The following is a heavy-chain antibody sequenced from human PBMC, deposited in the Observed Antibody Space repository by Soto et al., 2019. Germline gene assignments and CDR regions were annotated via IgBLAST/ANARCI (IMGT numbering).Heavy chain of an antibody. J-gene: IGHJ4*02. D-gene: IGHD3-16*01. CDR2: ISAYNGNR. CDR1: GYTFTNYG. V-gene: IGHV1-18*04. CDR3: VRDRAGAVCAPGHFDY. Sequence: QVQVVQSGPEVRESGSSVKVSCKASGYTFTNYGVSWVRQAPGQGLEWMGWISAYNGNRNMAQKFQGRLTMTTETSTSTVYMELRSLRSDDTAVYYCVRDRAGAVCAPGHFDYWGQGTLLTVSS.